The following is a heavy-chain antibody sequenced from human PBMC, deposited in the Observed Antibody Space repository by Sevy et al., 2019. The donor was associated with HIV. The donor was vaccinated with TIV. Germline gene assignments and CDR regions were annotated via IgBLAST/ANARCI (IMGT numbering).Heavy chain of an antibody. V-gene: IGHV1-8*01. J-gene: IGHJ6*02. CDR3: TRSRPPHDDCCGGSTKYYYYGMDV. CDR1: GYTFTSYD. CDR2: MNPNSGNT. D-gene: IGHD2-15*01. Sequence: ASVKVSCKASGYTFTSYDINWVRQATGQGLEWMGWMNPNSGNTGYAQKFQGRVTMTRNTSISTAYMELSSLRSDDTVEYYSTRSRPPHDDCCGGSTKYYYYGMDVWGQGTTVTVSS.